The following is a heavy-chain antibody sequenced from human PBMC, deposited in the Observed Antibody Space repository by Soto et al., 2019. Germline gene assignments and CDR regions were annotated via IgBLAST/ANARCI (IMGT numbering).Heavy chain of an antibody. CDR2: ISAYNGNT. CDR1: GYSFTSYG. J-gene: IGHJ5*02. Sequence: QVQLVQSGAEVKKPGASVKVSCKASGYSFTSYGISWVRQAPGQGLEWMGWISAYNGNTNYAQKLQGRVTMTTDTSTSTAYMELRSLRSDDTAVYYCARVGQIGNWQEPNWFDPWGQGTLVTVSS. V-gene: IGHV1-18*01. CDR3: ARVGQIGNWQEPNWFDP. D-gene: IGHD1-20*01.